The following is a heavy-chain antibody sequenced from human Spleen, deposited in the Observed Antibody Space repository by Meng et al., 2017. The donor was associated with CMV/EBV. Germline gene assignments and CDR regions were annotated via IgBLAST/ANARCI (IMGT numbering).Heavy chain of an antibody. CDR3: ARDTPIAAAGTEDY. J-gene: IGHJ4*02. Sequence: KASGYTFTSYGISWVRQAPGQGLEWMGWISAYNGNTNYAQKLQGRVTMTTDTSTSTAYMELRSLRSDDTAVYYCARDTPIAAAGTEDYWGQGTLVTVSS. CDR2: ISAYNGNT. V-gene: IGHV1-18*01. CDR1: GYTFTSYG. D-gene: IGHD6-13*01.